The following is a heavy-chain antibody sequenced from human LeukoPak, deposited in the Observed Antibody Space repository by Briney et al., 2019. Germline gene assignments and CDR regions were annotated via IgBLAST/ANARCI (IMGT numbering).Heavy chain of an antibody. V-gene: IGHV4-59*11. CDR2: IYYSGST. CDR3: ARRIAAPTYFDY. Sequence: ASETLSLTCTVSGGSIITHYWSWIRQPPGKGLEWIGYIYYSGSTNYNPSLKSRVTISVDTSKNQFSLKLTSVTAADSAVYYCARRIAAPTYFDYWGQGTLVTVSS. J-gene: IGHJ4*02. CDR1: GGSIITHY. D-gene: IGHD6-13*01.